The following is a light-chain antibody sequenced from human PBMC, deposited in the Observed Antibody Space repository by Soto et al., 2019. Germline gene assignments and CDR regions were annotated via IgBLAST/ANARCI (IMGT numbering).Light chain of an antibody. CDR3: QQYGRSPRT. CDR2: GAS. Sequence: ETVFTQSPGTLSLSPGERATLSCRASQSVSSSYLAWYQQKPGQAPSLLMYGASRRATGIPERFSGSGSGTDFTLTISRLEPEDFAVYYCQQYGRSPRTFGQGTKVDIK. V-gene: IGKV3-20*01. J-gene: IGKJ1*01. CDR1: QSVSSSY.